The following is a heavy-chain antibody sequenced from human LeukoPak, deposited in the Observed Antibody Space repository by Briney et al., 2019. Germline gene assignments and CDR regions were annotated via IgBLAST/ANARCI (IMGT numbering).Heavy chain of an antibody. CDR2: IKQDGSEK. V-gene: IGHV3-7*01. Sequence: GGSLRLSCAASGFTFSSYSMNWVRQAPGKGLEWVANIKQDGSEKYYVDSVKGRFTISRDNAKNSLYLQMNSLRAEDTAVYYCARRDYYYYMDVWGKGTTVTVSS. CDR3: ARRDYYYYMDV. CDR1: GFTFSSYS. J-gene: IGHJ6*03.